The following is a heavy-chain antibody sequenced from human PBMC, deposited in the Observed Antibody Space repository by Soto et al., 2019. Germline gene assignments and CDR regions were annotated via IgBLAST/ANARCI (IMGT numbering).Heavy chain of an antibody. Sequence: EVQLVESGGGLVQPGGSLRLSCAASGFTFSSYWMSWVRQAPGKGLEWVANIKQDGSEKYYVDSVKGRFTISRDNAKNSLYLQMNSLRAEDTAVYYCARELVVPAAMAYYYYMDVWGKGTTVTVSS. CDR1: GFTFSSYW. CDR2: IKQDGSEK. D-gene: IGHD2-2*01. CDR3: ARELVVPAAMAYYYYMDV. J-gene: IGHJ6*03. V-gene: IGHV3-7*01.